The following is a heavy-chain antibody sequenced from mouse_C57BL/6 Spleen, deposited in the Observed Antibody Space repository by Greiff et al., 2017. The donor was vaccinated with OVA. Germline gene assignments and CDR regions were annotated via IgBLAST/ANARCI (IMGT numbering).Heavy chain of an antibody. CDR3: ASTGNYDAMDY. J-gene: IGHJ4*01. CDR2: IYPGDGDT. CDR1: GYAFSSSW. Sequence: VQLQESGPELVKPGASVKISCKASGYAFSSSWMNWVKQRPGKGLEWIGRIYPGDGDTNYNGKFKGKATLTADKSSSTAYMQLSSLTSEDSAVYFCASTGNYDAMDYWGQGTSVTVSS. D-gene: IGHD2-1*01. V-gene: IGHV1-82*01.